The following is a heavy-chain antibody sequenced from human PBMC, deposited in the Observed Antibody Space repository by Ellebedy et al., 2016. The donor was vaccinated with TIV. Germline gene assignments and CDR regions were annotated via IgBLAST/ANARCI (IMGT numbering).Heavy chain of an antibody. CDR3: VRGAYEMDV. V-gene: IGHV3-64D*06. CDR2: IHSNGGTT. CDR1: GFTFTSYG. J-gene: IGHJ6*02. D-gene: IGHD3-16*01. Sequence: PGGSLRLSCSASGFTFTSYGMHWVRQAPGKGLEFVSTIHSNGGTTDYADSVKGRFTISKDDPKNTLYLQMNSLRTEDTAVYYCVRGAYEMDVWGQGTTVIVSS.